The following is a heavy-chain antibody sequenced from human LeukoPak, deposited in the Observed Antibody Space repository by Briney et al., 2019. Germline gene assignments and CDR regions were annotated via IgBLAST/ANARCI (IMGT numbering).Heavy chain of an antibody. CDR2: ISWNSGVK. CDR3: ARDRRDGYSPDAFDV. D-gene: IGHD5-24*01. V-gene: IGHV3-9*01. CDR1: GFTFDDYA. Sequence: PGGSLRLSCAASGFTFDDYAMHWVRQVPGRGLEWVSSISWNSGVKGYADSVKGRFTISRDNAKNMLYLQMNSLRAEDTAVYHCARDRRDGYSPDAFDVWGQGTMVTVSS. J-gene: IGHJ3*01.